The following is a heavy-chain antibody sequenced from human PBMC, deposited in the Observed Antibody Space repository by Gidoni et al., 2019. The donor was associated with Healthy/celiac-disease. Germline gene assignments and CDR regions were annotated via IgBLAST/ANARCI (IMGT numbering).Heavy chain of an antibody. D-gene: IGHD5-12*01. Sequence: FSGSAMHWVRQASGKGLEWVGRMRSKANSYATSYAASVKGRFTISRDDSKNTAYLQMNSLKTEDTAVYYCTSRYSGYGSYYYMDVWGKGTTVTVSS. V-gene: IGHV3-73*01. CDR3: TSRYSGYGSYYYMDV. CDR1: FSGSA. J-gene: IGHJ6*03. CDR2: MRSKANSYAT.